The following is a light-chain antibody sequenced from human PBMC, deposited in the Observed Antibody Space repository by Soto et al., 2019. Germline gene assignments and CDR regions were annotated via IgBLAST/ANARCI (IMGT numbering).Light chain of an antibody. Sequence: QSVLTQPPSASGTPRQRVTIPCSGNSSNIGSKTVNWYQQHPGTAPKLLIYSNYQRPSGVPDRFSGPKSGTSASLAISGLQSEDEADYYCSAWDASLNGYVFGTGTKVTV. V-gene: IGLV1-44*01. CDR2: SNY. CDR3: SAWDASLNGYV. J-gene: IGLJ1*01. CDR1: SSNIGSKT.